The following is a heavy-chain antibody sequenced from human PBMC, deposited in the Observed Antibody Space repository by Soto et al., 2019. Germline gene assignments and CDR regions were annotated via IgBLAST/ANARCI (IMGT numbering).Heavy chain of an antibody. CDR1: GYTFTSYG. CDR3: ARRDVLRYFDWLPDYGMDV. Sequence: QVQLVQSGAEVKKPGASVKVSCKASGYTFTSYGISWVRQAPGQGLEWMGWISAYNGNTNYAQKLQGRVTMTTDTSTSTAYMELRSLRSDDTAVYYCARRDVLRYFDWLPDYGMDVWDQGTTVTVSS. J-gene: IGHJ6*02. CDR2: ISAYNGNT. V-gene: IGHV1-18*01. D-gene: IGHD3-9*01.